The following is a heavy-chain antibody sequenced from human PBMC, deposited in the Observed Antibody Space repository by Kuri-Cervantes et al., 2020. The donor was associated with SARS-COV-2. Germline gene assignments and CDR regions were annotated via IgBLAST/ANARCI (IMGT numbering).Heavy chain of an antibody. CDR3: ATGGLLWFGEKDI. D-gene: IGHD3-10*01. J-gene: IGHJ3*02. V-gene: IGHV1-24*01. Sequence: ASVKVSCKASGYTLTELSMHWVRQAPGKGFEWMGGFDPEDGETIYAQKFQGRVTMTEDTSTDTAYMELSSLRSEDTAVYYCATGGLLWFGEKDIWGQGTMVTVSS. CDR2: FDPEDGET. CDR1: GYTLTELS.